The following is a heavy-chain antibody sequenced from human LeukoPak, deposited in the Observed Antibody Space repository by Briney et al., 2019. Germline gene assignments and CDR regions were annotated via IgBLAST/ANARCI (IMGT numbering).Heavy chain of an antibody. Sequence: SVRVSCKASGGTFSSYAISWVRQAPGQGLEWMGGIIPIFGTANYAQKFQGRVTITADESTSTAYMELSSLRSEDTAVYYCARKPRLDERYFDLWGRGTLVTVSS. V-gene: IGHV1-69*01. J-gene: IGHJ2*01. CDR3: ARKPRLDERYFDL. CDR2: IIPIFGTA. CDR1: GGTFSSYA. D-gene: IGHD3/OR15-3a*01.